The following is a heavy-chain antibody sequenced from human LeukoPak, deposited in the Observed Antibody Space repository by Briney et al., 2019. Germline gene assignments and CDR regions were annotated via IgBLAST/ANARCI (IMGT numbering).Heavy chain of an antibody. V-gene: IGHV3-33*06. CDR2: IWYDGSNK. D-gene: IGHD6-19*01. CDR1: GFTFSSYG. Sequence: GGSLRLSCAASGFTFSSYGMHWVRQAPAKGLAWVAVIWYDGSNKYYADSVKGRFTISRGNSKNPLYLQMNSRSAGDTAGYYCAKDWLGYFDDWGQGTLVTVSA. CDR3: AKDWLGYFDD. J-gene: IGHJ4*02.